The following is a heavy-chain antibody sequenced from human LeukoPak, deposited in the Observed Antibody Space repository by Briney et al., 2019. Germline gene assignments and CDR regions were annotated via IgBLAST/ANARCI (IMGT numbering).Heavy chain of an antibody. J-gene: IGHJ4*02. CDR3: AGVYYDSSGSFDY. Sequence: ASVKVSCKASGYTFSDYYMHWVRQAPGQGLEWMGWINPNSGGTKYAQKFQGRVTMTRDTSISTAYMELSRLRSDDTAVYYCAGVYYDSSGSFDYWGQGTLVTVSS. D-gene: IGHD3-22*01. V-gene: IGHV1-2*02. CDR2: INPNSGGT. CDR1: GYTFSDYY.